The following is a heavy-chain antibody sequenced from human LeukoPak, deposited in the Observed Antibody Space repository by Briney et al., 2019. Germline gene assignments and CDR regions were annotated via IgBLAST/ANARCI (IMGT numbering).Heavy chain of an antibody. J-gene: IGHJ4*02. CDR2: IYYSGST. V-gene: IGHV4-59*01. CDR1: GGSISSYY. Sequence: SETLSLTSTVSGGSISSYYWSWIRQPPGKGLEWIGYIYYSGSTNYNPSLKSRVTISVDTSKNQFSLKLSSVTAADTAVYYCARTYGSGSLFDYWGQGTLVTVSS. D-gene: IGHD3-10*01. CDR3: ARTYGSGSLFDY.